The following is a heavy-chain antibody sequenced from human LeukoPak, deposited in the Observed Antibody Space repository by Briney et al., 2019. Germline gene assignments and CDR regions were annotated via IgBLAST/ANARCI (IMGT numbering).Heavy chain of an antibody. CDR2: ISSNGGST. Sequence: GGSLRLSCAAYGFTFSSYAMHWVRQAPGKGLEYVSAISSNGGSTYYANSVKGRFTISRDNSKNTLYLQMGSLRAEDMAVYYCARDAGAALKYYFDYWGQGTLVTVSS. V-gene: IGHV3-64*01. D-gene: IGHD3-10*01. J-gene: IGHJ4*02. CDR3: ARDAGAALKYYFDY. CDR1: GFTFSSYA.